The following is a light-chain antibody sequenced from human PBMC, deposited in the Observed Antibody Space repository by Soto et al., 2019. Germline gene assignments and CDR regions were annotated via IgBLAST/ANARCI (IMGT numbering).Light chain of an antibody. CDR1: SSDVGAYNY. Sequence: QSSLTQPASVSGSPGQAITISCTGTSSDVGAYNYVSWYQHHPGKVPKLLIYEVTNPPSGVSDRFSGSQSGNTASLTISGLQAEDEADYYCSSKRDSSTLFVLGTGTKVTVL. J-gene: IGLJ1*01. CDR2: EVT. V-gene: IGLV2-14*01. CDR3: SSKRDSSTLFV.